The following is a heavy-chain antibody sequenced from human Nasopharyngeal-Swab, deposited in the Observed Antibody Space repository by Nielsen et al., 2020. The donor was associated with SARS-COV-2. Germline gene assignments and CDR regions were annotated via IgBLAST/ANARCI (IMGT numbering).Heavy chain of an antibody. CDR2: ISGSGGST. J-gene: IGHJ3*02. D-gene: IGHD3-16*01. V-gene: IGHV3-23*01. CDR1: GFTFSSYA. Sequence: GESLKISCAASGFTFSSYAMSWVRQAPGNGLEWVSAISGSGGSTYYADSVKGRFTISRDNSKNTLYLQMNSLRAEDTAVYYCAKAGGAFDIWGQGTMVTVSS. CDR3: AKAGGAFDI.